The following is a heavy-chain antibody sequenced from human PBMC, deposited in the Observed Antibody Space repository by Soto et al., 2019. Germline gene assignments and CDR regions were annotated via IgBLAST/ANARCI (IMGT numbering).Heavy chain of an antibody. CDR2: INSDGSST. Sequence: GGSLRLSCAASGFTFSSYWMHWVRQAPGKGLVWVSRINSDGSSTSYADSVKGRFTISRDNAKNTLYLQMNSLRAEDTAVYYCARVATVTTWVGVGNWFDPWGQGTLVTVSS. CDR3: ARVATVTTWVGVGNWFDP. V-gene: IGHV3-74*01. D-gene: IGHD4-17*01. J-gene: IGHJ5*02. CDR1: GFTFSSYW.